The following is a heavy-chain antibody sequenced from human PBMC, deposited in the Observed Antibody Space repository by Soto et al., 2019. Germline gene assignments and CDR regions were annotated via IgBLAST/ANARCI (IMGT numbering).Heavy chain of an antibody. CDR1: GFTFSSYA. CDR2: ISYDGSNK. J-gene: IGHJ6*02. D-gene: IGHD2-21*02. V-gene: IGHV3-30-3*01. Sequence: QVQLVESGGGVVQPGRSLKLSCAASGFTFSSYARHWVRQAPGKGLEWVAVISYDGSNKYYADSVKGRFTISRDNSKNTLYLQMNSLRAEDTAVYYCASIAYCGGDCNYYYYGMDVWGQGTTVTVSS. CDR3: ASIAYCGGDCNYYYYGMDV.